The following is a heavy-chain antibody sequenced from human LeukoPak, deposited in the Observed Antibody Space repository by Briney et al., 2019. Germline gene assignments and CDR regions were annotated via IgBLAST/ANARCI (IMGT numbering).Heavy chain of an antibody. Sequence: GWALRLSCAASGFTFSSYGQSWVRQAPGKGLEWVSAITGSSAGTYYADSVKGRFTIYRDTSKNTLYLQMNSLRAEDTAVYYCAKAVGDGYNYGASDIWGQGTMVTVSS. CDR3: AKAVGDGYNYGASDI. V-gene: IGHV3-23*01. D-gene: IGHD5-24*01. CDR2: ITGSSAGT. J-gene: IGHJ3*02. CDR1: GFTFSSYG.